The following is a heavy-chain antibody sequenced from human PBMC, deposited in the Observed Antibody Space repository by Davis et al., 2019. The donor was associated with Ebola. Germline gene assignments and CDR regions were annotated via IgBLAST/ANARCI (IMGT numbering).Heavy chain of an antibody. CDR2: MNPNSGDT. J-gene: IGHJ6*02. CDR1: GYTFSNYA. V-gene: IGHV1-8*01. D-gene: IGHD1-1*01. CDR3: AREGTGDGFIYYYGMDV. Sequence: AASVKVSCKASGYTFSNYAINWVRQATGQGLEWMGWMNPNSGDTGYAQKFQGRVTMTRNTSISTAYMELSSLRSEDTAVYYCAREGTGDGFIYYYGMDVWGRGTTVTVSS.